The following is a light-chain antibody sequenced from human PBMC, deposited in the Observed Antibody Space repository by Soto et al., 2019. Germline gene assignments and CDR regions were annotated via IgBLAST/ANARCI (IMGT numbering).Light chain of an antibody. J-gene: IGKJ1*01. V-gene: IGKV1-5*03. CDR2: KAS. Sequence: DIQMTQSPSTLSASVGDRVTITCRASQSVDTCLAWYQQKPGKAPHLLIYKASSLETGVPSRFSGSGSETEFSLTISSLHPDDFATYYCQQFYRYPWTFGQGTKVEIK. CDR3: QQFYRYPWT. CDR1: QSVDTC.